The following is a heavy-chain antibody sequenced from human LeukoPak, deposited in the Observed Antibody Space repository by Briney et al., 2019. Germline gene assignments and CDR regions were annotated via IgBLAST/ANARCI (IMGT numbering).Heavy chain of an antibody. D-gene: IGHD3-22*01. CDR1: GFTFSSYS. Sequence: GGSLRLSCAASGFTFSSYSMNWVRQAPGKGLEWVSSISSSSSYIYYADSVKGRFTISRDNAKDSLYLQMNSLRAEDTAVYYCARGDYYDSSGYGYWGQGTLVTVSS. J-gene: IGHJ4*02. V-gene: IGHV3-21*01. CDR2: ISSSSSYI. CDR3: ARGDYYDSSGYGY.